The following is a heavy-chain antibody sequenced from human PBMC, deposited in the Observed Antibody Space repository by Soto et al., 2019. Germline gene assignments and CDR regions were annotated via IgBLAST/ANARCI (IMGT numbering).Heavy chain of an antibody. D-gene: IGHD4-4*01. V-gene: IGHV5-51*01. Sequence: PGESLKISCEGSDYIFTIKCIGSVRQMPGKGLEWMGIIYPGYSDTRYSPSVQGQVTFSADKSLSTAYLQWSSLKASDTAMYYCARRGYSNYEYAFDIWGQGTMVTV. CDR1: DYIFTIKC. CDR2: IYPGYSDT. CDR3: ARRGYSNYEYAFDI. J-gene: IGHJ3*02.